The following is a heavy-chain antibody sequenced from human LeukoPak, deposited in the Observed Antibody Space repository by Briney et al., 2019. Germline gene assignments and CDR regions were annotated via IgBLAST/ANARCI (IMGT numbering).Heavy chain of an antibody. CDR3: ARQWGYA. D-gene: IGHD5-12*01. Sequence: SETLSLTCTVSGGSVSNSYWSWIRQPPGKGLEWIGYIYASGITNYNPSLKSRVTISVGRSKNQLSLELSSVTAADTALYYCARQWGYAWGQGTLVTVSS. J-gene: IGHJ5*02. CDR2: IYASGIT. CDR1: GGSVSNSY. V-gene: IGHV4-4*09.